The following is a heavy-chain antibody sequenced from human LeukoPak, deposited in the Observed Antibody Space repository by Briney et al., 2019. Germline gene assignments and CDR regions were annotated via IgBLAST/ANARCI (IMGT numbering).Heavy chain of an antibody. Sequence: GGSLRLSCAASGFTFRFYAMTRVRQAPGKGLEWVSGISGDASVSKDADSVKGRFNISRDNSKNTLYLQLNSLRAEDTAIYYCAKAYSSSLYGDAFHIWGQGTMVTVSP. CDR3: AKAYSSSLYGDAFHI. CDR2: ISGDASVS. J-gene: IGHJ3*02. CDR1: GFTFRFYA. V-gene: IGHV3-23*01. D-gene: IGHD6-13*01.